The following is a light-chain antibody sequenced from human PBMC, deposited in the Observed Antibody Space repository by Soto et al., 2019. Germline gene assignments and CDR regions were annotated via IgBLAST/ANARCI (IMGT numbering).Light chain of an antibody. J-gene: IGKJ4*01. V-gene: IGKV3-11*01. CDR3: QQRSNWPPALT. Sequence: EIVLTQSPATLSLSPGERDTLSCRASQSVSSYLAWYQQKPGQAPRLLIYDASSRATGIPARFSGSGSGTDFTLTISSLEPEDVAVYYCQQRSNWPPALTFGGGTKVEIK. CDR1: QSVSSY. CDR2: DAS.